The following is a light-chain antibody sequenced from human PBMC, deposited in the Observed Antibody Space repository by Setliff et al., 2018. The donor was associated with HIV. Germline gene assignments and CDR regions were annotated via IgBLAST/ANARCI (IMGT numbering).Light chain of an antibody. V-gene: IGLV2-23*02. CDR3: CSYAGSSTFEV. CDR1: SSDVGSYNL. J-gene: IGLJ1*01. Sequence: QSALAQPASVSGSPGQSITISCTGTSSDVGSYNLVSWHQQHPGKAPKLMIYQVTKRPSGVSNRFSGSKSGNTASLTISGLQAEDEADYYCCSYAGSSTFEVFGTGTKVTVL. CDR2: QVT.